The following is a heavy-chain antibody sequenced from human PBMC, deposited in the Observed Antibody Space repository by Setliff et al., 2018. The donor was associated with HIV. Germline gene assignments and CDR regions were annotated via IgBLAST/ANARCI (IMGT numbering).Heavy chain of an antibody. Sequence: PSETLSLTCTVSDNSIKTHYWNWIRPSPGKGLEWIAFTHHTGDTGYNPSLKSRVTTSVDPSKNQFSLILRSVTATATAIYYCARWGKATAIRAFNLWGRGIMVTVSS. D-gene: IGHD6-25*01. J-gene: IGHJ3*01. CDR1: DNSIKTHY. CDR2: THHTGDT. CDR3: ARWGKATAIRAFNL. V-gene: IGHV4-59*11.